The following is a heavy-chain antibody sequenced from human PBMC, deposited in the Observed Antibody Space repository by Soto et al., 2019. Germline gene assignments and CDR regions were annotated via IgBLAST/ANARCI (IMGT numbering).Heavy chain of an antibody. V-gene: IGHV3-23*01. CDR2: ISGSGGGT. CDR3: ARIPHRYDALTGPGY. D-gene: IGHD3-9*01. CDR1: AFSLTSCS. J-gene: IGHJ4*02. Sequence: GGSLRLSCVTSAFSLTSCSMSWVRQAPGKGLECVSRISGSGGGTYYADSVKGRFTISRDNSENTLYLHLNSLRVEDTAIYYCARIPHRYDALTGPGYWGQGALVTVSS.